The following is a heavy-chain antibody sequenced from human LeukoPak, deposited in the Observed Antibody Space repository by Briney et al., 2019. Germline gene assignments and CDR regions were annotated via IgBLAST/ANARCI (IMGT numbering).Heavy chain of an antibody. CDR3: ARVQGYCSGGSCYSYYYYGMDV. CDR2: IYSGGST. V-gene: IGHV3-66*01. J-gene: IGHJ6*02. Sequence: GGSLRLSCAASGFTVSSNYMSWVRQAPGKGLEWVSVIYSGGSTYYADSVKDRFTISRDNSKNTLYLQMNSLRAEDTAVYYCARVQGYCSGGSCYSYYYYGMDVWGQGTTVTVSS. D-gene: IGHD2-15*01. CDR1: GFTVSSNY.